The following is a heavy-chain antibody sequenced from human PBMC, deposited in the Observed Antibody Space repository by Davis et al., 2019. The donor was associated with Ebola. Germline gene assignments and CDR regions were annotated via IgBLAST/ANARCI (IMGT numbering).Heavy chain of an antibody. Sequence: PGGSLRLSCAASGFTFSSYWMSWVRQAPGKGLEWVANIKQDGSEKYYVDSVKGRFTISRDNAKNSLYLQMNSLRAEDTAVYYCARGYYDFWSGYYMAEDAFDIWGQGTMVTVSS. J-gene: IGHJ3*02. CDR2: IKQDGSEK. D-gene: IGHD3-3*01. V-gene: IGHV3-7*01. CDR3: ARGYYDFWSGYYMAEDAFDI. CDR1: GFTFSSYW.